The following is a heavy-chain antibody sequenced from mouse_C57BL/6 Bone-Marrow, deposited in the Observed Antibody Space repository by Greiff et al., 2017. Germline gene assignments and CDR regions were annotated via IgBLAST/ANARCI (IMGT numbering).Heavy chain of an antibody. Sequence: EVQLQQSVAELVRPGASVKLSCTASGFNFKNTYMHWVKQRPEQGLEWIGRIDPANGNTKYAPKFQGKATITADTSSNTAYLQLSSLTSEDTAIYYCARSDYAHFAYWGQGTLVTVSA. V-gene: IGHV14-3*01. D-gene: IGHD2-4*01. CDR2: IDPANGNT. J-gene: IGHJ3*01. CDR1: GFNFKNTY. CDR3: ARSDYAHFAY.